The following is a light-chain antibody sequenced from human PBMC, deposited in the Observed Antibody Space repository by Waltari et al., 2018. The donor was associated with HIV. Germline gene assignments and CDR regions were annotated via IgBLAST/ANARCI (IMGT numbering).Light chain of an antibody. J-gene: IGLJ2*01. CDR2: EVS. CDR1: SSDIGAYDS. Sequence: QSALTQPPSASGSLGQSVTISCTGSSSDIGAYDSVSWFQQHPNNAPKLLLYEVSKRPSGVPDRFSGSRSGEPACLSVSGLQPDDTAAYFCSSYGDNIRVLFGGGTNLTVL. CDR3: SSYGDNIRVL. V-gene: IGLV2-8*01.